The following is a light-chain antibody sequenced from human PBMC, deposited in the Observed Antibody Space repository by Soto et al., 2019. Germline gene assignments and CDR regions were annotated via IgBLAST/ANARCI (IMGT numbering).Light chain of an antibody. V-gene: IGKV3-15*01. J-gene: IGKJ2*01. CDR2: SAS. CDR1: QSISDT. Sequence: EIVMTQSPATLSVSPGGRATLSCRASQSISDTLAWYQQKPGQAPRLLIYSASRGATGFPARFSGSGSGTDFTLTISRLQREDFATYYCQQSYRTPHTFGQGTKLETK. CDR3: QQSYRTPHT.